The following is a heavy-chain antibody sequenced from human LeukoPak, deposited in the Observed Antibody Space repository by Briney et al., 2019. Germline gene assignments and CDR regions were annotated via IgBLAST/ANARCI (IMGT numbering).Heavy chain of an antibody. CDR3: ARNSGSYYHY. D-gene: IGHD1-26*01. J-gene: IGHJ4*02. CDR1: GFTFSSYS. CDR2: ISSSSTTI. V-gene: IGHV3-48*04. Sequence: GGSLRLSCAASGFTFSSYSMNWVRQAPGKGLEWVSYISSSSTTIYYADSVKGRFTISRDNAKNSLYLQMDSLRAEDTAVYYCARNSGSYYHYWGQGTLVTVSS.